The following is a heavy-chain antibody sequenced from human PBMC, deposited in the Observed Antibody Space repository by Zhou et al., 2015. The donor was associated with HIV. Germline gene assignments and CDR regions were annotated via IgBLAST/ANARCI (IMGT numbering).Heavy chain of an antibody. CDR2: ISYGGSGQ. D-gene: IGHD3-3*01. CDR1: GFTFRNSG. J-gene: IGHJ6*02. Sequence: VQLVESGGGLVQPGRSLRLSCAASGFTFRNSGVHWVRQAPGKGLEWVAVISYGGSGQYYADSVRGRFSISRDISKNTVFLQMNSLTVEDTAVYYCAKDRLQFMEWPGPYYYGMDVWGQGTTVTVSS. CDR3: AKDRLQFMEWPGPYYYGMDV. V-gene: IGHV3-30*18.